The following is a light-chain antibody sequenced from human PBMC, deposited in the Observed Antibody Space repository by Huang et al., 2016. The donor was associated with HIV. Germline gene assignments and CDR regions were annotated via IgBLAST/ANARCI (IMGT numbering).Light chain of an antibody. CDR3: QHYGSSPWT. CDR2: GTS. CDR1: QSVNTYY. V-gene: IGKV3-20*01. J-gene: IGKJ1*01. Sequence: EIVLTQSPGTLSLSPGERATLSCRASQSVNTYYLAWYQQKPGQAPRLLISGTSSRATGIPDRCSGSGSGTDFSLTISRLEAEDSAVYYCQHYGSSPWTFGQGTKVEIK.